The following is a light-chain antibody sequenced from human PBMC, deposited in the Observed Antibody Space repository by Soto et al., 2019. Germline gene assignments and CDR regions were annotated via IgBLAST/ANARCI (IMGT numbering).Light chain of an antibody. J-gene: IGKJ5*01. CDR3: QQRSNWPPIT. CDR1: QSVSSSY. V-gene: IGKV3D-20*02. Sequence: EIVMTQSPATLSVSPGERATLSCRASQSVSSSYLAWYQQKPGQAPRLLIYDASNRATGIPVRFSGSGSGTDFTLTISSLEPEDFAVYYCQQRSNWPPITFGHGTRLE. CDR2: DAS.